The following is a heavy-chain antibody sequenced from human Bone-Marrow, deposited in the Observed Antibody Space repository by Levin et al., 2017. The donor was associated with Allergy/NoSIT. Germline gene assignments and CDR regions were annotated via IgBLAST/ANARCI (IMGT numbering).Heavy chain of an antibody. V-gene: IGHV3-48*02. CDR1: GFTFSSYS. CDR3: ARTTGTTIGSWFDP. Sequence: GGSLRLSCAASGFTFSSYSMNWVRQAPGKGLEWVSYISSSSSTIYYADSVKGRFTISRDNAKNSLYLQMNSLRDEDTAVYYCARTTGTTIGSWFDPWGQGTLVTVSS. D-gene: IGHD1-1*01. J-gene: IGHJ5*02. CDR2: ISSSSSTI.